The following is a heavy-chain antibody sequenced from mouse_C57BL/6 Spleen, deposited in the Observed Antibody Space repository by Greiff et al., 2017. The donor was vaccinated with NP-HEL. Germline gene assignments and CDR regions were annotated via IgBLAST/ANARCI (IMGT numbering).Heavy chain of an antibody. CDR3: APNYDWFAY. V-gene: IGHV1-26*01. CDR1: GYTFTDYY. D-gene: IGHD2-4*01. Sequence: EVQLQQSGPELVKPGASVKISCKASGYTFTDYYMNWVKQSHGKSLEWIGDINPNNGGTSYNQKFKGKATLTVDKSSSTAYMELRSLTSEASAVYYCAPNYDWFAYWGQGTLVTVSA. J-gene: IGHJ3*01. CDR2: INPNNGGT.